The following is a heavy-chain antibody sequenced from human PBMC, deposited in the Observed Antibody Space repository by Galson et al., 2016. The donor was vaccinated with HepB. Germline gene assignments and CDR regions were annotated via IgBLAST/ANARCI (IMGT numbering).Heavy chain of an antibody. Sequence: QSGAEVKKPGESLKISCKGSGYSFTNYWIGWVRQMPGKGLEWMGIIYPGDSYTNYSPSFQGHVTISADKSITTAYLQWSSLKASDTAMYYCARHATGNNIDYWGQGTLVTVSS. CDR3: ARHATGNNIDY. J-gene: IGHJ4*02. D-gene: IGHD1-1*01. CDR1: GYSFTNYW. V-gene: IGHV5-51*01. CDR2: IYPGDSYT.